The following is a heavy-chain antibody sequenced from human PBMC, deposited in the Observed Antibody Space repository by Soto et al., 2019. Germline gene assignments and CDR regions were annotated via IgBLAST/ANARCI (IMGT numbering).Heavy chain of an antibody. J-gene: IGHJ5*02. D-gene: IGHD1-26*01. CDR1: GGSISSYY. CDR3: ARARESGSYYFSWFDP. CDR2: IYYSGST. Sequence: QVQLQESGPGLVKPSETLSLTCTVSGGSISSYYWSWIRQPPGKGLEWIGYIYYSGSTNYNPSLKSRVTISVDTSKTQFSLKLSSVTAADTAVYYCARARESGSYYFSWFDPWGQGTLVTVSS. V-gene: IGHV4-59*01.